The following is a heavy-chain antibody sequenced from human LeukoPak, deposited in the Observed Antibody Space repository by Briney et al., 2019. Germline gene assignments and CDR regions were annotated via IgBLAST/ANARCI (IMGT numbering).Heavy chain of an antibody. V-gene: IGHV1-3*03. CDR1: GYTFTSYA. Sequence: GASVKVSCKASGYTFTSYAMHWVRQAPGQRLEWMGWINAGNGNTKYSQEFQGRVTITRDTSASTAYMELSSLRSEDMAVYYCARDGYDILTGCYNGEDYWGQGTLVTVSS. J-gene: IGHJ4*02. CDR2: INAGNGNT. CDR3: ARDGYDILTGCYNGEDY. D-gene: IGHD3-9*01.